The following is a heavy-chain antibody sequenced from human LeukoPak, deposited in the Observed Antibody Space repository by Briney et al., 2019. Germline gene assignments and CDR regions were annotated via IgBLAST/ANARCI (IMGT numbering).Heavy chain of an antibody. CDR3: ARRVSSSGFDAFDV. CDR2: IYPGDSDT. CDR1: GSTFAIYW. D-gene: IGHD5-12*01. Sequence: GESLKISCQGSGSTFAIYWIGWVRQLPGKGLEWMGIIYPGDSDTTYSPSFQGQVTMSADKSISTAYLQWSSLKASDTAMYYCARRVSSSGFDAFDVWGQGTMVTVSS. J-gene: IGHJ3*01. V-gene: IGHV5-51*01.